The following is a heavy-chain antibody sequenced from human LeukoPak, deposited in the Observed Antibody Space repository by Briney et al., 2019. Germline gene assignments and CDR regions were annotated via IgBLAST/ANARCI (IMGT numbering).Heavy chain of an antibody. D-gene: IGHD6-19*01. J-gene: IGHJ3*02. V-gene: IGHV1-8*03. CDR1: GYTFTSYG. CDR2: MNPNSGNT. Sequence: ASVKVSCKASGYTFTSYGINWVRQATGQGLEWMGWMNPNSGNTGYAQKFQGRVTITRNTSISTAYMELSSLRSEDTAVYYCARGGSSGYHDAFDIWGQGTMVTVSS. CDR3: ARGGSSGYHDAFDI.